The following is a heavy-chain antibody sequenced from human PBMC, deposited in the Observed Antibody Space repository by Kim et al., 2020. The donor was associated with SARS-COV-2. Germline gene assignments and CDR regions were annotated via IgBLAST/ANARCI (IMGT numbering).Heavy chain of an antibody. CDR3: ARDRLQFRY. Sequence: SETLSLTCTVSGGSISSYYWSWIRQPPGKGLEWIGYIYYSGSTNYNPSLKSRVTISVDTSKNQFSLKLSSVTAADTAVYYCARDRLQFRYWGQGTLVTVSS. V-gene: IGHV4-59*13. J-gene: IGHJ4*02. D-gene: IGHD4-4*01. CDR2: IYYSGST. CDR1: GGSISSYY.